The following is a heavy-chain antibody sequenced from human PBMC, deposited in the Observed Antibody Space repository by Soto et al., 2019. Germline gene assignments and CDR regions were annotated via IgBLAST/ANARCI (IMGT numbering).Heavy chain of an antibody. D-gene: IGHD5-18*01. CDR1: GYTFTSYA. J-gene: IGHJ4*02. CDR2: INASNGNT. Sequence: QVQLVQSGAEVKKPGASVKVSGKASGYTFTSYAMHWVRQAPGQRLEWMGWINASNGNTKYSQKFQGRVTINRDTSASTAYMELSSLRSEDTAVYYCALNFGDSYGYQYYFDYWGQGTLVTVSS. V-gene: IGHV1-3*01. CDR3: ALNFGDSYGYQYYFDY.